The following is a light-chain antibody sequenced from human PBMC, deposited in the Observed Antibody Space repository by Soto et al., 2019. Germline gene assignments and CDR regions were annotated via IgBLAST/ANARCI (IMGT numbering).Light chain of an antibody. V-gene: IGLV1-51*01. CDR3: GTWDSSLSAVV. Sequence: QSVLTQPPSVSAAPGQRVTISCSGSGSNIGSNFVSWYRQLPGTGPKLLIYDDDKRPSGIPDRFSGSKSGTSATLGITGLQTGDEADFYCGTWDSSLSAVVFGGGTKLTVL. CDR1: GSNIGSNF. CDR2: DDD. J-gene: IGLJ3*02.